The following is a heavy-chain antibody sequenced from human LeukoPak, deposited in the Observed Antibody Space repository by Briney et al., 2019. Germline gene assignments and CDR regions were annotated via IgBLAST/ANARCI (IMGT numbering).Heavy chain of an antibody. CDR3: AKGLVKPAMAPFGY. V-gene: IGHV4-39*07. CDR2: IYYSGST. Sequence: SETLSLTCTVSGGSISSSSYYWGWIRQPPGKGLEWIGSIYYSGSTYYNPSLKSRVTISVDTSKNQFSLTLSSVTAAATSVYYWAKGLVKPAMAPFGYWGQGTLVTVSS. J-gene: IGHJ4*02. D-gene: IGHD5-18*01. CDR1: GGSISSSSYY.